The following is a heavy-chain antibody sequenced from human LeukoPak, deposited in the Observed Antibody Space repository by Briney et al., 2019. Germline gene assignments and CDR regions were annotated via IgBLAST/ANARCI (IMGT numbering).Heavy chain of an antibody. J-gene: IGHJ4*02. Sequence: PSETLSLTCTVSGGSISSYYWSWIRQPPGKGLEWIGYIYYSGSTNHNPSLKSRVTISVDTSKNQFSLKLSSVTAADTAVYYCARRGGYSYGYFDYWGQGTLVTVSS. CDR2: IYYSGST. D-gene: IGHD5-18*01. V-gene: IGHV4-59*08. CDR1: GGSISSYY. CDR3: ARRGGYSYGYFDY.